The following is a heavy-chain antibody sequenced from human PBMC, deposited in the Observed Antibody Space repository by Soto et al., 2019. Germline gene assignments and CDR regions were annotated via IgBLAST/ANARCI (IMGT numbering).Heavy chain of an antibody. D-gene: IGHD1-20*01. CDR2: IYYSGST. CDR3: ASHGRYNWNDIY. CDR1: GGSISSSNW. Sequence: SETLSLTCAVSGGSISSSNWWSWVRQPPGKGLEWIGYIYYSGSTNYNPSLKSRVTISVDTSKNQFSLKLSSVTAADTAVYYCASHGRYNWNDIYWGQGTLVTVSS. V-gene: IGHV4-4*02. J-gene: IGHJ4*02.